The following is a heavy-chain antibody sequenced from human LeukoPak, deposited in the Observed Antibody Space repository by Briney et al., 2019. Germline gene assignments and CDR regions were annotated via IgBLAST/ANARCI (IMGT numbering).Heavy chain of an antibody. D-gene: IGHD6-19*01. CDR1: GFTFSSYA. Sequence: GGSLRLSCAASGFTFSSYAMSWVRQAPGKGLEWVSTISGSGGSTYYADSVKGRFTISRDNSKNTLYVQMNSLGAENTAVYYCAKLLTSGWRPIDYWGQGTLVTVSS. V-gene: IGHV3-23*01. CDR3: AKLLTSGWRPIDY. CDR2: ISGSGGST. J-gene: IGHJ4*02.